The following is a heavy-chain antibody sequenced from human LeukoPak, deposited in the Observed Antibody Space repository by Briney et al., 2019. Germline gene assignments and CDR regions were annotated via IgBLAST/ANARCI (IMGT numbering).Heavy chain of an antibody. CDR2: IYYSGST. CDR1: GGSISSYY. V-gene: IGHV4-59*01. Sequence: SETLSLTCTVSGGSISSYYWSWIRQPPGKGLEWIGYIYYSGSTNYNPSLKSRVTISVDTSKNQFSLKLSSVTAADTAVYYCARVGEYSSSSVDAFDIWGQGTMVTVSS. CDR3: ARVGEYSSSSVDAFDI. J-gene: IGHJ3*02. D-gene: IGHD6-6*01.